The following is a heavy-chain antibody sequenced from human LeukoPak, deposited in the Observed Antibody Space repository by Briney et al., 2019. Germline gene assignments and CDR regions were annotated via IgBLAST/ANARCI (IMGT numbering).Heavy chain of an antibody. D-gene: IGHD3-3*01. CDR2: ISHDGDNT. V-gene: IGHV3-30-3*01. CDR1: GFAFGSYA. CDR3: GRNAILGVAPWIGDVSGSAFDI. Sequence: GGSLRLSCEASGFAFGSYAMHWVRQAPGRGLEWVAVISHDGDNTNSGESVRGRFTLSRDNLKNTLYLQMNSLRGEDTALYYCGRNAILGVAPWIGDVSGSAFDIWGQGTMVTVSS. J-gene: IGHJ3*02.